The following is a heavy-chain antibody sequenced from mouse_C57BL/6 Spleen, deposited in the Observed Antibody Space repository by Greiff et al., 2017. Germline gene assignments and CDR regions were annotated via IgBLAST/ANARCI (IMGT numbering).Heavy chain of an antibody. CDR2: INPSNGGT. D-gene: IGHD1-1*01. V-gene: IGHV1-53*01. CDR1: GYTFTSYW. CDR3: ARPLHYYGSSPYYAMDY. J-gene: IGHJ4*01. Sequence: QVQLQQPGTELVKPGASVKLSCKASGYTFTSYWMHWVKQRPGQGLEWIGNINPSNGGTNYNEKFKSKATLTVDKSSSTAYMQLSSLTSEDSAVYYCARPLHYYGSSPYYAMDYWGQGTSVTVSS.